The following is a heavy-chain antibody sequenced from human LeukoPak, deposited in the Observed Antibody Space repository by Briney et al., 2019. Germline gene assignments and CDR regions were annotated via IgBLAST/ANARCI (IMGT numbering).Heavy chain of an antibody. V-gene: IGHV4-4*07. CDR1: GGSISTYY. D-gene: IGHD3-10*01. Sequence: SETLCLTCTASGGSISTYYWSWIRQPAGKGLEWIGRMYTSGTTNYDPSLKSRVTISVDTSKNQFSLKLSSVTAADTAVYYCAGNYYGSGSYYSEDRYWGQGTLVTVSS. J-gene: IGHJ4*02. CDR2: MYTSGTT. CDR3: AGNYYGSGSYYSEDRY.